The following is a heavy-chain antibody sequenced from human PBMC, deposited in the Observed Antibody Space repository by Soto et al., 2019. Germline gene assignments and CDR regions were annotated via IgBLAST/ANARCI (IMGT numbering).Heavy chain of an antibody. CDR3: ASIGGTLYYYYGMDV. D-gene: IGHD2-15*01. V-gene: IGHV4-39*01. J-gene: IGHJ6*02. CDR2: IYYSGST. CDR1: GGSISSSSYY. Sequence: SETLSLTCTVSGGSISSSSYYWGWIRQPPGKGLEWIGSIYYSGSTYYNPSLKSRVTISVDTSKNQFSLKLSSVTAADTAVYYCASIGGTLYYYYGMDVWGQGTTVTVSS.